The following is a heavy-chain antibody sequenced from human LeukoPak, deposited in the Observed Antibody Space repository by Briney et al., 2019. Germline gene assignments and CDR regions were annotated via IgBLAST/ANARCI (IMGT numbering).Heavy chain of an antibody. CDR2: INAGNGNT. D-gene: IGHD4-17*01. V-gene: IGHV1-3*01. J-gene: IGHJ4*02. Sequence: ASVKVSCKASGGTFSSYAISWVRQAPGQRLEWMGWINAGNGNTKYSQKFLGRVTITRDTSASTAYMELSSLRSEDTAVYYCARDGYYGDSLDYWGQGTLVTVSS. CDR1: GGTFSSYA. CDR3: ARDGYYGDSLDY.